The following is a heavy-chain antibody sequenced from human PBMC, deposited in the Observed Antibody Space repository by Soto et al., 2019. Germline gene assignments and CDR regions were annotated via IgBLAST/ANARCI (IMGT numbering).Heavy chain of an antibody. D-gene: IGHD1-26*01. J-gene: IGHJ4*02. Sequence: SGPTLVNPTQTLTLTCTFSGFSLSTNGVGVGWIRQPPGKALEWLALIYWDGDKRYSPSLKSRLTITKDTSKNQVVLTMTNMDPVDTATYYCAHRRGAYYFDYWGQGTLVTVYS. CDR2: IYWDGDK. CDR3: AHRRGAYYFDY. V-gene: IGHV2-5*02. CDR1: GFSLSTNGVG.